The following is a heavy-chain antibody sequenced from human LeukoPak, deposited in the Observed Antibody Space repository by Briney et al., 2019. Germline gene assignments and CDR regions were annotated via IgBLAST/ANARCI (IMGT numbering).Heavy chain of an antibody. V-gene: IGHV4-4*07. J-gene: IGHJ4*02. D-gene: IGHD3-22*01. CDR3: ARDPPGGSGYTTVFDY. CDR1: GGSISSYY. Sequence: SETLSLTCTVSGGSISSYYWSWIRQPDGKGLEWIGRIYTSGSTNYNPSLKSRVTISVDTSKNQFSLKLSSVTAADTAVYYCARDPPGGSGYTTVFDYWGQGTLVTVSS. CDR2: IYTSGST.